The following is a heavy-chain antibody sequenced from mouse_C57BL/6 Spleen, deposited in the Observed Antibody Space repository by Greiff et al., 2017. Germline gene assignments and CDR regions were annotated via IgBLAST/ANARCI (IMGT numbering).Heavy chain of an antibody. V-gene: IGHV2-2*01. D-gene: IGHD1-1*01. Sequence: QVQLKESGPGLVQPSQCLSITCTASGFSLTSYGVHWVRQSPGQGLEWLGVIWSGGSTDYNAAFISSLSISKDNSKSQVFFKMNSLQADDTAIYYCARLSYYGSSYDAMCYWGQGTSVTVSS. CDR3: ARLSYYGSSYDAMCY. CDR2: IWSGGST. CDR1: GFSLTSYG. J-gene: IGHJ4*01.